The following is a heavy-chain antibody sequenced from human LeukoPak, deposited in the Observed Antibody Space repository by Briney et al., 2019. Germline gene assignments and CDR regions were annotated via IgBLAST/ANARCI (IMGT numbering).Heavy chain of an antibody. J-gene: IGHJ4*02. CDR1: GGTFSSYA. Sequence: SVKVSCKASGGTFSSYAISWVRQAPGQGLEWMGRIIPIFGTANYAQKFQGRVTITTDTSTSTAYMELSSLRSEDTAVYYLARGSYYYDSSGLDYWGQGTLVTVSS. CDR3: ARGSYYYDSSGLDY. CDR2: IIPIFGTA. D-gene: IGHD3-22*01. V-gene: IGHV1-69*05.